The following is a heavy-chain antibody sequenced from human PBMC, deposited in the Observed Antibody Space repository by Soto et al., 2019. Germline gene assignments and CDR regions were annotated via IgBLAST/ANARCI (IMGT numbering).Heavy chain of an antibody. CDR2: IYYSGST. V-gene: IGHV4-59*01. CDR1: GGSISRYY. J-gene: IGHJ4*02. CDR3: AWLNIVPPKPFDY. D-gene: IGHD5-12*01. Sequence: PSETLCLTCTGSGGSISRYYWSWIRQPPGKGLEWIGYIYYSGSTNYNPSLKSRVTISVDTSKNQFSLKLSSVTAADTAVYYCAWLNIVPPKPFDYRGPGPLVTLS.